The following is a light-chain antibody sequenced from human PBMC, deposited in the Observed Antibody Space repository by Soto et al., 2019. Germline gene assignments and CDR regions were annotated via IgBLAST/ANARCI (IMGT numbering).Light chain of an antibody. J-gene: IGKJ4*01. CDR3: QQYHNLLLT. V-gene: IGKV1-33*01. CDR2: DAS. Sequence: DLQMTQSPSSLSASVGDRVTITCQASQDISNFLNWYQQKPGKAPKLLIYDASNLETGVPSRFSGSGSGTDFTFTISSLQPEDIATYYCQQYHNLLLTFGGGTKVKLK. CDR1: QDISNF.